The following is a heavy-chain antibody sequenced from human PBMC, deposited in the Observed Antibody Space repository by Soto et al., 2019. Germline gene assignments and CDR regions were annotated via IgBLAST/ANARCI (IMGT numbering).Heavy chain of an antibody. CDR2: IKGDGNNI. CDR1: GFTFTNYW. J-gene: IGHJ6*02. D-gene: IGHD1-20*01. CDR3: ARGIYLRYGLDV. V-gene: IGHV3-74*01. Sequence: EVHLMESGGGLVQPGGSLRLSCAASGFTFTNYWMHWVRQVPGKGLVWVSRIKGDGNNIDYADSVKGRFTVSRDNAKNTAYLQMNSLRAEDTAVYFRARGIYLRYGLDVWGQGTTVTVFS.